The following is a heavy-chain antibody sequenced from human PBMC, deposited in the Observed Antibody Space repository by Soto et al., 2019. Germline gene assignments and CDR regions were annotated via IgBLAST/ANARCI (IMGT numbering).Heavy chain of an antibody. D-gene: IGHD6-19*01. CDR1: GITFSSYG. V-gene: IGHV3-30*18. J-gene: IGHJ4*02. CDR2: ISYDGSNK. Sequence: QVQLVESGGGVVQPGRYLRISCAASGITFSSYGMHWVRQAPGKGLEWVAVISYDGSNKCYADSVKGRFTISRDQSKNTLYLQMNSLRAEDTAVYYCAKESVSSGWIDYWGQGTLVTVSS. CDR3: AKESVSSGWIDY.